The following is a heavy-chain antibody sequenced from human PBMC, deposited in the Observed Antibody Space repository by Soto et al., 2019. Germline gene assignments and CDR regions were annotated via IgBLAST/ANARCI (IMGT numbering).Heavy chain of an antibody. CDR1: GGSISSSSYY. Sequence: NPSETLSLTCTVSGGSISSSSYYWGWIRQPPGKGLEWIGSIYYSGSTYYNPSLKSRVTISVDTSKNQFSLKLSSVTAADTAVYYCARHSPASGYYYMDVWGKGTTVTVSS. V-gene: IGHV4-39*01. CDR2: IYYSGST. CDR3: ARHSPASGYYYMDV. D-gene: IGHD3-10*01. J-gene: IGHJ6*03.